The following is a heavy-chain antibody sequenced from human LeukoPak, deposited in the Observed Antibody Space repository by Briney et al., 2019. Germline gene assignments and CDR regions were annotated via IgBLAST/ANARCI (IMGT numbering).Heavy chain of an antibody. CDR3: TREVGTTVTTPDY. CDR2: IKSKAYGGTT. CDR1: GFTFSNAW. Sequence: GGSLRLSCAASGFTFSNAWMSWVCQAPGKGLEWVGRIKSKAYGGTTEYAASVKGRFTISRDDSKSIAYLQMNSLKTEDTAVYYCTREVGTTVTTPDYWGQGTLVTVSS. V-gene: IGHV3-15*01. J-gene: IGHJ4*02. D-gene: IGHD4-17*01.